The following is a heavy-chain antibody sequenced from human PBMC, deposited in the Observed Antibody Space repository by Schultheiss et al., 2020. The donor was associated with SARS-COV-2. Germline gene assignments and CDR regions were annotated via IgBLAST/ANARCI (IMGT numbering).Heavy chain of an antibody. V-gene: IGHV3-30*18. CDR1: GFTFSSYV. CDR3: VKEGSGSAALFDI. Sequence: GESLKISCAASGFTFSSYVMHWVRQAPGKGLEWVAVISYDGSNKYYADSVKGRFTISRDNSKNTLCLQMNSLRTEDTAIYYCVKEGSGSAALFDIWGQGTMVTVSS. CDR2: ISYDGSNK. J-gene: IGHJ3*02. D-gene: IGHD1-26*01.